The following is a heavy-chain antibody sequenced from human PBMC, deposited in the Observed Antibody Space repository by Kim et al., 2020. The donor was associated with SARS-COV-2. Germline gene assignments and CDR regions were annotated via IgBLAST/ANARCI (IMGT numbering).Heavy chain of an antibody. CDR3: ASDLVLITHARYFHY. CDR1: GFTFSSSW. V-gene: IGHV3-7*03. D-gene: IGHD3-22*01. CDR2: IKQDGSEK. J-gene: IGHJ4*02. Sequence: GGSLRLSCAASGFTFSSSWMSWVRQSPGKGLEWVANIKQDGSEKYYVDSLKGRFTISRDNAKNSLFLDMNSLRDEDTAVYYCASDLVLITHARYFHYWGQRALVTVSS.